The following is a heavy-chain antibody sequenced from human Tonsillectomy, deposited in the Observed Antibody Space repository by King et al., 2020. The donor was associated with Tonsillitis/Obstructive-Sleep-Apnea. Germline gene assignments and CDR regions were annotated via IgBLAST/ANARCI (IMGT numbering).Heavy chain of an antibody. Sequence: VQLVESGGGLVKPGGSLRLSCAASGFTFSDYYMSWIRQAPGKGLEWLSYITSGGSYTNYADSVKGRFTISRDNAKNSLYLQMNSLRAEDTAVYYCARVGCSGTAARPASPRYMDVWGKGTTVTVSS. D-gene: IGHD6-6*01. CDR3: ARVGCSGTAARPASPRYMDV. J-gene: IGHJ6*03. V-gene: IGHV3-11*05. CDR2: ITSGGSYT. CDR1: GFTFSDYY.